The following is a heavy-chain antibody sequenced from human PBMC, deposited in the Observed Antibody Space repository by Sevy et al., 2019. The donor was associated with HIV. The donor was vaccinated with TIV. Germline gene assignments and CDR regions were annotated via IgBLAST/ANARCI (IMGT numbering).Heavy chain of an antibody. CDR3: ARPDGGRDGYNHDAFDI. D-gene: IGHD5-12*01. J-gene: IGHJ3*02. CDR2: IIPIFGTA. CDR1: GGTFSSYA. V-gene: IGHV1-69*13. Sequence: ASVKVSCKASGGTFSSYAISWVRQAPGQGLEWMGGIIPIFGTANYAQKFQGRVTITADESTGTDYMELSSLRSEDTAVYYCARPDGGRDGYNHDAFDIWGQGTMVTVSS.